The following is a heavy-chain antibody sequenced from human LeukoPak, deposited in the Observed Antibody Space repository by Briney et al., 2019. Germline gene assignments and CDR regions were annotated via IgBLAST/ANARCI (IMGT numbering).Heavy chain of an antibody. D-gene: IGHD6-13*01. CDR3: AKTHSSSWYSSDY. V-gene: IGHV3-30*18. Sequence: PGGSLRLSCAASGFTFSSYGMHWVRQAPGKGLEWVAVISYDGSNKYYADSVKGRFTISRDNSKNTLYLQMNSLRAEDTAVYYCAKTHSSSWYSSDYWGQGTLVTVSS. CDR2: ISYDGSNK. CDR1: GFTFSSYG. J-gene: IGHJ4*02.